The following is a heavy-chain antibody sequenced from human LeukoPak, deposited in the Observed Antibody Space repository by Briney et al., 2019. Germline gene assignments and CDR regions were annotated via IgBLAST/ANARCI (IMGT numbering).Heavy chain of an antibody. V-gene: IGHV1-18*01. CDR1: GYTFTSYG. D-gene: IGHD3-22*01. J-gene: IGHJ4*02. CDR3: ARGPSYYDRSGYYYGFDY. CDR2: ISAYDGNT. Sequence: ASVKVSCKASGYTFTSYGISWVRQAPGQGLEWMGWISAYDGNTNYAQKLQGRVTMTTDTSTSTAYMELRSLRSDDTAVFYCARGPSYYDRSGYYYGFDYWGQGTLVTVSS.